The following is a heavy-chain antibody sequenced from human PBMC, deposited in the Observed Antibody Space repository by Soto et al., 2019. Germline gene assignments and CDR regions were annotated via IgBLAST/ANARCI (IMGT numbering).Heavy chain of an antibody. V-gene: IGHV3-23*01. Sequence: VPLLESGGGLVQPGGSLRLSCAASGFTFSTYAMNWVRQAPGNGLEWVSAISGSGGSIHYADSVKGRSTISRDNSKNTLYLQMNSLRDEDTAVYHCVKGYWKGDVWGQGTTVTVSS. J-gene: IGHJ6*02. CDR1: GFTFSTYA. CDR2: ISGSGGSI. CDR3: VKGYWKGDV. D-gene: IGHD1-1*01.